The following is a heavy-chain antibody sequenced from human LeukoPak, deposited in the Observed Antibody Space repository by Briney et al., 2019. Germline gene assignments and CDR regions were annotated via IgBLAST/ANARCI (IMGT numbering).Heavy chain of an antibody. D-gene: IGHD4-17*01. J-gene: IGHJ4*02. CDR1: GFTFSSYS. CDR3: AKSLRHDYGDPFDY. V-gene: IGHV3-30*18. Sequence: PGGSLRLSCAASGFTFSSYSMNWVRQAPGKGLEWVAVISYDGSNKYYADSVKGRFTISRDNSKNTLYLQMNSLRAEDTAVYYCAKSLRHDYGDPFDYWGQGTLVTVSS. CDR2: ISYDGSNK.